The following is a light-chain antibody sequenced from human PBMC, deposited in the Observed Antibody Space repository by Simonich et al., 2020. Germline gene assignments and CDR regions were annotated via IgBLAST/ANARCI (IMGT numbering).Light chain of an antibody. CDR2: ECS. CDR3: CSYTSSSTWV. J-gene: IGLJ3*02. Sequence: QSALTQPASVSGSPGQSITISCTGTSSDVGSYNLVSWYQQHPGKAPKLMIYECSKRPSGVSKRFSGSKSGNTASLTISGLQAEDEADYYCCSYTSSSTWVFGGGTKLTVL. V-gene: IGLV2-14*02. CDR1: SSDVGSYNL.